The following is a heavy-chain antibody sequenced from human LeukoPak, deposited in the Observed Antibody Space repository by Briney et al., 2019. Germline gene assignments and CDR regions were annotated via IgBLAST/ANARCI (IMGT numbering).Heavy chain of an antibody. V-gene: IGHV4-39*07. CDR3: ARDRGSSALDY. CDR2: IYYTGST. Sequence: SETLSLTCAVSGASISGSGYYLGWIRQPPGKGLEWIGNIYYTGSTYYNPSLKSRVTISVDTSKNQFSLKLSSVTAADTAVYYCARDRGSSALDYWGQGTLVTVSS. CDR1: GASISGSGYY. J-gene: IGHJ4*02. D-gene: IGHD1-26*01.